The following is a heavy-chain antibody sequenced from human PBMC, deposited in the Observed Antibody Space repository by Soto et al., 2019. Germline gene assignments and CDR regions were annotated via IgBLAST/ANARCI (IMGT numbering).Heavy chain of an antibody. D-gene: IGHD2-2*01. CDR1: GFTFSSYA. CDR3: AKDIVVVPAAITRDFQH. V-gene: IGHV3-23*01. Sequence: GSLRLSCAASGFTFSSYAMSWVRQAPGKGLEWVSAISGSGGSTYYADSVKGRFTISRDNSKNTLYLQMNSLRAEDTAVYYCAKDIVVVPAAITRDFQHWGQGTLVTVSS. CDR2: ISGSGGST. J-gene: IGHJ1*01.